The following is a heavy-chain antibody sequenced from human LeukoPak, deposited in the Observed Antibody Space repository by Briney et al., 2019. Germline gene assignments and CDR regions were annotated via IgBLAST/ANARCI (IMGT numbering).Heavy chain of an antibody. J-gene: IGHJ4*02. D-gene: IGHD3-10*01. CDR1: GYTFTGYY. CDR3: ARDTSGWSWFREPDLDY. Sequence: ASVKVSCKASGYTFTGYYMHWVRQAPGQGLEWMGWINPNSGGTNYAQKFQGRVTMTRDTSISTAYMELSRLRSDDTAVYYCARDTSGWSWFREPDLDYWGQGTLVTVSS. CDR2: INPNSGGT. V-gene: IGHV1-2*02.